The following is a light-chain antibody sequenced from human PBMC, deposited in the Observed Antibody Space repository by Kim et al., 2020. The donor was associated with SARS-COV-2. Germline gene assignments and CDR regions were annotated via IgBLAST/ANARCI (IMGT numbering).Light chain of an antibody. CDR2: TDN. J-gene: IGLJ3*02. V-gene: IGLV1-44*01. Sequence: ELTQPPSASGTPGQRVTISCSGSSSNIGNNTVSWFQQLPGTAPKLLIYTDNQRPSGVPDRFSGSKSGTSASLAISGLQSEDEADYYCAACDASLKGWVFGGGTQLTV. CDR1: SSNIGNNT. CDR3: AACDASLKGWV.